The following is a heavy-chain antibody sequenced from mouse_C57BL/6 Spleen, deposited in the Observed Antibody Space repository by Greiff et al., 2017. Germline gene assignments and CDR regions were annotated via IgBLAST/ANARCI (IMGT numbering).Heavy chain of an antibody. CDR3: ARKCYDPFYAMDY. Sequence: VQVVESGPGLVLPSQSLSITCTVSGFSLTSYGVHWVRQSPGKGLEWLGVIWSGGSTDYNAAFISRLRISKDNSKSKVFFKMNSLQADDTAIYYCARKCYDPFYAMDYWGQGTSVTVSS. CDR1: GFSLTSYG. J-gene: IGHJ4*01. CDR2: IWSGGST. V-gene: IGHV2-2*01. D-gene: IGHD2-12*01.